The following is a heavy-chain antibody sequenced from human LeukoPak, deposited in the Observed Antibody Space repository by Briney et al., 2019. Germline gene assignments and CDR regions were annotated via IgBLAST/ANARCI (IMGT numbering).Heavy chain of an antibody. CDR3: ARGRYLKYCSSTSCYAQYNWFDS. V-gene: IGHV4-34*01. CDR2: MNHSGST. Sequence: SETLSLTCAVYGGSFSGYYWSWIRQPPGKGLEWIGEMNHSGSTNYNPSLKSRVTISVDTSKNQFSLKLSSVTAADTAVYYCARGRYLKYCSSTSCYAQYNWFDSWGQGTLVTVSS. J-gene: IGHJ5*01. CDR1: GGSFSGYY. D-gene: IGHD2-2*01.